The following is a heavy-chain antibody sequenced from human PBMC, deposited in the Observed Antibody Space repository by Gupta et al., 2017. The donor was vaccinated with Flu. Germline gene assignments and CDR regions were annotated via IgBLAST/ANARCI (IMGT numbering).Heavy chain of an antibody. CDR3: AESAWYVTA. Sequence: QVQLVQSGTEVKKPGASGKVSCKASGHPFPGFYLHWVRQAAGQGLEWMGRSSPSSSVTIYAQKCQGRVTMTTDTSINTAYMELIRLSAVDTAIYYCAESAWYVTAWGQGTPVTVAS. D-gene: IGHD1-14*01. V-gene: IGHV1-2*02. CDR2: SSPSSSVT. J-gene: IGHJ5*02. CDR1: GHPFPGFY.